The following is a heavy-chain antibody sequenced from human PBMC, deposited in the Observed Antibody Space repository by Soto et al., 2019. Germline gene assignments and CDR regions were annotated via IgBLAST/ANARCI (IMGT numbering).Heavy chain of an antibody. Sequence: ASVKVSCKASGYTFTSYAMHWVRQAPGQRLEWMGWINPGNGNTKYSQRFQGRVTITRDTSASTAYMELSSLGSEDTAVYYCARDLGGWPDYWGQGTLVTVSS. CDR3: ARDLGGWPDY. CDR1: GYTFTSYA. V-gene: IGHV1-3*01. D-gene: IGHD2-15*01. CDR2: INPGNGNT. J-gene: IGHJ4*02.